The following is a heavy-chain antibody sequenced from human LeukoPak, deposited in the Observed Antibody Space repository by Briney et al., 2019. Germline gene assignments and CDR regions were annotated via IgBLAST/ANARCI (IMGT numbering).Heavy chain of an antibody. D-gene: IGHD3-3*01. Sequence: SETLRLSCAVSGGSVSGYYWSWIRQPPEKGLEWIGEISHRGRTHYTPSLPSRVTMSVDTSKNQFALNLNSVTAADTAVYYCARVPLRFLQPFDYWGQGSLVTVSS. CDR3: ARVPLRFLQPFDY. J-gene: IGHJ4*02. V-gene: IGHV4-34*01. CDR1: GGSVSGYY. CDR2: ISHRGRT.